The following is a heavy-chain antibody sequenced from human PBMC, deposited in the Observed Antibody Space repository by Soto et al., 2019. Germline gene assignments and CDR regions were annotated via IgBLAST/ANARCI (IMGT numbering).Heavy chain of an antibody. CDR1: GGSISRNY. Sequence: HSYSLFITCAFSGGSISRNYWTWIRQPPGKGLEWIGYVYNSGTTNYNPSLKSRVTISEDTSKSQFSLKVNSMTAADTAVYYCARYRREAVAGYTLDNWGQGILVTVSS. CDR3: ARYRREAVAGYTLDN. V-gene: IGHV4-59*07. D-gene: IGHD6-13*01. CDR2: VYNSGTT. J-gene: IGHJ4*02.